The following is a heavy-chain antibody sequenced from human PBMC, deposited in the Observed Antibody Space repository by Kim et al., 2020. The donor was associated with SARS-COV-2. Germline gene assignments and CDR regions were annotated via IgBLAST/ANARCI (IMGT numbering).Heavy chain of an antibody. D-gene: IGHD6-13*01. CDR1: GGSISSYY. V-gene: IGHV4-59*01. CDR2: IYYSGST. CDR3: ARDGSSSWDDAFDI. J-gene: IGHJ3*02. Sequence: SETLSLTCTVSGGSISSYYWSWIRQPPGKGLEWIGYIYYSGSTNYNPSLKSRVTISVDTSKNQFSLKLSSVTAADTAVYYCARDGSSSWDDAFDIWGQGTMVTVSS.